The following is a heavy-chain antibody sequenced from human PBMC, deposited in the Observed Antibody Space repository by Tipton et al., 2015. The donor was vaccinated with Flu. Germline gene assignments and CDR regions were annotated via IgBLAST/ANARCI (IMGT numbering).Heavy chain of an antibody. Sequence: TLSLTCTVSGGSISSYYWSWIRQPPGKGLEWIGYIYYSGSTNYNPSLKSRVTMSVDTSKNQFSLKLSSVTAADTAVYYCARAPHYGDFDYWGQGTLVTVSS. J-gene: IGHJ4*02. D-gene: IGHD4-17*01. V-gene: IGHV4-59*12. CDR2: IYYSGST. CDR1: GGSISSYY. CDR3: ARAPHYGDFDY.